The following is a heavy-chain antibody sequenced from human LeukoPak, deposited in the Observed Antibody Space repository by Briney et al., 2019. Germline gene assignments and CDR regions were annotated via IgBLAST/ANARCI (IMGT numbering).Heavy chain of an antibody. CDR2: IWFDGSQK. CDR1: GFTFSHTG. Sequence: GRSLRLSCQTSGFTFSHTGFHWVRQAPGKGLEWVAVIWFDGSQKYHADSVKGRFTITRDDSKNTLYLQMDNLRAEDTAVYYCATEGGHLTHLSFWGRGTLLTVSS. V-gene: IGHV3-33*01. CDR3: ATEGGHLTHLSF. J-gene: IGHJ1*01. D-gene: IGHD3-16*01.